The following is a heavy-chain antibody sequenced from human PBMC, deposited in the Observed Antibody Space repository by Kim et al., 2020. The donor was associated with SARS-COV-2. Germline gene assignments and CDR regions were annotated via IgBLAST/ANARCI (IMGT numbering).Heavy chain of an antibody. V-gene: IGHV3-48*01. CDR3: ARDFPHSQYGMDV. CDR2: ISSGGSVT. D-gene: IGHD2-15*01. CDR1: GFAFNGYS. Sequence: GGSLRLSCVASGFAFNGYSMSWVRQAPGKGLERVSYISSGGSVTDSAASVKGRFTISRDNAKNSVFLQMNSLRVEDTAVYYCARDFPHSQYGMDVWGQGTTVTVSS. J-gene: IGHJ6*02.